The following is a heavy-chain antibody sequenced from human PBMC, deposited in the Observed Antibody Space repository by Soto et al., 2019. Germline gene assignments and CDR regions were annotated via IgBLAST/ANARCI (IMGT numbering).Heavy chain of an antibody. V-gene: IGHV1-3*05. J-gene: IGHJ4*02. CDR2: INAGNSNT. CDR3: ARSIVVVTALDY. Sequence: QVQLVKSGAEEKKPGASVKVSCKASGYTFTSYAMHWVRQAPGQRLEWMGWINAGNSNTKYSQKFQGRVTITRDTSASTAYMELSSLRSEDTAVYYCARSIVVVTALDYWGQGTLVTVSS. CDR1: GYTFTSYA. D-gene: IGHD2-21*02.